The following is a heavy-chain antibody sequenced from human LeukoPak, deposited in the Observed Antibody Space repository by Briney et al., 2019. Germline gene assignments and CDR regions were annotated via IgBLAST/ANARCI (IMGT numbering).Heavy chain of an antibody. J-gene: IGHJ4*02. CDR1: GFTFNNYY. D-gene: IGHD3-16*01. CDR3: ARSSVRGRDNDY. Sequence: GGSLRLSCASSGFTFNNYYLSWVRQAPGKGLEWVANIKQDGSERYYVDSVNGRFTISRDNAKNSLYLQMNSLRAEDTAVYYCARSSVRGRDNDYWGQGTLVTVSS. V-gene: IGHV3-7*01. CDR2: IKQDGSER.